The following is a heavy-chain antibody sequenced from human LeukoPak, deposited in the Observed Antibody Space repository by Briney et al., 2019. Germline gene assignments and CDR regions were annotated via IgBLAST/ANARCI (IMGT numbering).Heavy chain of an antibody. CDR2: IKKDGSEK. CDR3: AKDWTGTKPFDL. D-gene: IGHD3/OR15-3a*01. Sequence: SGGSLRLSCAASGFTFSSYWMSWVRQAPGKGLEWVANIKKDGSEKYYVDSVKGRFTISRDNAKTSLYLQMNSLRAEGTAVYYCAKDWTGTKPFDLWGRGTLVTVSS. J-gene: IGHJ2*01. V-gene: IGHV3-7*03. CDR1: GFTFSSYW.